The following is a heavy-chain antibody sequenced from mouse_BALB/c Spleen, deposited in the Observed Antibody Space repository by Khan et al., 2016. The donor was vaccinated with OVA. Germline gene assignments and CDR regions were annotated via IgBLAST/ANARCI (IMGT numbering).Heavy chain of an antibody. V-gene: IGHV3-2*02. CDR1: GYSISSNYA. Sequence: EVKLEEAGPGLVNPSQSLSLTCTVTGYSISSNYAWSWIRQFPGNKLEWMGYISYSGSTSYNPSLKSRISITRDTSKNQFFLQLNSVTTEDTATYYCARRNYYGYALDYWGQGTSVTVSS. D-gene: IGHD1-1*01. CDR3: ARRNYYGYALDY. CDR2: ISYSGST. J-gene: IGHJ4*01.